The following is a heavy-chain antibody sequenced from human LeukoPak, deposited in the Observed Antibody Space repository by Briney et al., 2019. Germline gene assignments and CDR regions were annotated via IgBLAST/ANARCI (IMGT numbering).Heavy chain of an antibody. CDR3: AKVYILTGYFYYFDY. D-gene: IGHD3-9*01. Sequence: GGSLRLSCAASGFTFSSYAMSWVRQAPGKGLEWVSAISGSGGSTYYADSVKGRFAISRDNSKNTLYLQMNSLRAEDTAVYYCAKVYILTGYFYYFDYWGQGTLVTVSS. CDR2: ISGSGGST. CDR1: GFTFSSYA. V-gene: IGHV3-23*01. J-gene: IGHJ4*02.